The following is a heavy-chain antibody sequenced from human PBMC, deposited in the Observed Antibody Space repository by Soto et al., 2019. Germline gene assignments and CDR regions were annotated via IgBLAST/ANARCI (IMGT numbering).Heavy chain of an antibody. CDR2: ISGSGGST. Sequence: GGSLRLSCAASGFTFSSYAMSWVRQAPGKGLEWVSAISGSGGSTYYADSVKGRFTISRDNSKNTLYLQMNSLRAEDTAVYYCAKTQVVAGIWEYDAFDIWGQGTMVTVSS. CDR1: GFTFSSYA. V-gene: IGHV3-23*01. D-gene: IGHD6-19*01. J-gene: IGHJ3*02. CDR3: AKTQVVAGIWEYDAFDI.